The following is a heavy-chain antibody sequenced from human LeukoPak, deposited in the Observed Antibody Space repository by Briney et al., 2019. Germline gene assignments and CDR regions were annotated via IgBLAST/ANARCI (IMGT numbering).Heavy chain of an antibody. V-gene: IGHV3-21*01. J-gene: IGHJ4*02. D-gene: IGHD6-13*01. CDR2: ISSSSYI. Sequence: GGCLRLSCAASGFTFSSYSMNWVRQAPGQGLGWVSSISSSSYIYYADSVKGRFTISRDNAKNSLYLQMNRLRAEDTAVYYCARGGLAACRLVDYWGQGTLATVAT. CDR3: ARGGLAACRLVDY. CDR1: GFTFSSYS.